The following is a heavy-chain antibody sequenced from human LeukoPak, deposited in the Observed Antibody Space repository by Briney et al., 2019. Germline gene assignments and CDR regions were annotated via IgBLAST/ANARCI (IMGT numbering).Heavy chain of an antibody. Sequence: SETLSLTCTVSGGSISSYYWGWIRQPPGKGLEWIGSIYYSGSTYYNPSLKSRVTISVDTSKNQFSLKLSSVTAADTAVYYCARLLVVSAGYAFDIWGQGTMATVSS. J-gene: IGHJ3*02. D-gene: IGHD3-22*01. CDR1: GGSISSYY. CDR2: IYYSGST. V-gene: IGHV4-39*01. CDR3: ARLLVVSAGYAFDI.